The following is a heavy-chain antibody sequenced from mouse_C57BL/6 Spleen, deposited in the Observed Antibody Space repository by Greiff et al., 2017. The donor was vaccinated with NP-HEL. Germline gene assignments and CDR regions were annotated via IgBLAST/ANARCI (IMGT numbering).Heavy chain of an antibody. CDR1: GYTFTDYN. CDR2: INPNNGGT. Sequence: VHVKQSGPELVKPGASVKIPCKASGYTFTDYNMDWVKQSHGKSLEWIGDINPNNGGTIYNQKFKGKATLTVDKSSSTAYMELRSLTSEDTAVYYCARRGYGSAWFAYWGQGTLVTVSA. V-gene: IGHV1-18*01. D-gene: IGHD1-1*01. CDR3: ARRGYGSAWFAY. J-gene: IGHJ3*01.